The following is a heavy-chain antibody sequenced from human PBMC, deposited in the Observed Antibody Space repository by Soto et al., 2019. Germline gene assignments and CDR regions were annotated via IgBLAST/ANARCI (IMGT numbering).Heavy chain of an antibody. J-gene: IGHJ6*02. CDR2: ISSDSRYI. D-gene: IGHD3-16*01. Sequence: GGSLRLSCAASGFTLSNYAVNWVRQAPGKGLEWVSYISSDSRYIYYGDSVKGRFTISRDNARNSVYLQMNSLRDEDTAVYYCARIKLVEFFFINVDVYDMDVWGQGTTVTVSS. CDR1: GFTLSNYA. V-gene: IGHV3-48*02. CDR3: ARIKLVEFFFINVDVYDMDV.